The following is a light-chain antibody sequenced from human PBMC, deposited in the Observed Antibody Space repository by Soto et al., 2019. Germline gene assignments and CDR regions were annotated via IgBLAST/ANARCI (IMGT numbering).Light chain of an antibody. CDR3: QQSFSIPIT. V-gene: IGKV1-39*01. Sequence: DIQMTQSPSSLSASVGDRVTITCRASQSISSYLNWYRQRPGKAPQLLIYAASSLQSGVPSRFSGSGSGTDFTLTITSLQLEDFAIYYCQQSFSIPITFGQGTRLEIK. J-gene: IGKJ5*01. CDR2: AAS. CDR1: QSISSY.